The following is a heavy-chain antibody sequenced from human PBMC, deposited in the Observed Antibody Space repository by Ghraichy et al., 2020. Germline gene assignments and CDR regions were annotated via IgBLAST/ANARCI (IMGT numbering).Heavy chain of an antibody. CDR3: AKDGIVGVTGGNYFDY. CDR1: GFTFNNYG. V-gene: IGHV3-30*02. J-gene: IGHJ4*02. Sequence: GESLRLSCAASGFTFNNYGMHWVRQAPGKGLEWVAFIRYDGNNKDFADSVKGRFTISRDNSKNTLYLQMNSLRPEDTAVYYCAKDGIVGVTGGNYFDYWGQGTLVTVSS. D-gene: IGHD1-26*01. CDR2: IRYDGNNK.